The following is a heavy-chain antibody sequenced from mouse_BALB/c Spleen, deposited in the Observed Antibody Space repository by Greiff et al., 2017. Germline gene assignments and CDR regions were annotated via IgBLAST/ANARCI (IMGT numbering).Heavy chain of an antibody. V-gene: IGHV4-1*02. CDR2: INPDSSTI. Sequence: EVKLQESGGGLVQPGGSLILSCAASGFDFSRYWMSWVRQAPGKGLEWIGEINPDSSTINYTPSLKDKFIISRDNAKNTLYLQMSKVRSEDTALYYCARSGNYAWFAYWGQGTLVTVSA. CDR3: ARSGNYAWFAY. J-gene: IGHJ3*01. CDR1: GFDFSRYW. D-gene: IGHD2-1*01.